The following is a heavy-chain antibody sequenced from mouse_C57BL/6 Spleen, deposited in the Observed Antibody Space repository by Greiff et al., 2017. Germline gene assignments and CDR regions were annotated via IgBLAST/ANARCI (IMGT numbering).Heavy chain of an antibody. CDR2: SGPGSGST. D-gene: IGHD2-5*01. J-gene: IGHJ4*01. CDR3: ARGGVYYSNYGCAMDY. Sequence: QVQLQQSGAELVKPGASVKISCKASGYTFTDYYINWVKQRPGQGLEWIGKSGPGSGSTYYNEKFKGKATLTADKSSSTAYMQLSSLTSEDSAVXICARGGVYYSNYGCAMDYWGQGTSVTVSS. V-gene: IGHV1-77*01. CDR1: GYTFTDYY.